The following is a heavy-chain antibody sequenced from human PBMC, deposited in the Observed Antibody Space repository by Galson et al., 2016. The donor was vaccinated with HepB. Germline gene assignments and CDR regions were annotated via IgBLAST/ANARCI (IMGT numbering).Heavy chain of an antibody. CDR1: GFTFSNYY. D-gene: IGHD1-14*01. Sequence: SLRLSCAASGFTFSNYYMDWVRQAPGKGLEWVGRIRDKTYRYATEYAASVRDRFTISRDDSQNSLFMEMHRLTNEDTAVYYCVRRRPITATLEAVDIRGQGTVVTVSS. CDR2: IRDKTYRYAT. CDR3: VRRRPITATLEAVDI. V-gene: IGHV3-72*01. J-gene: IGHJ3*02.